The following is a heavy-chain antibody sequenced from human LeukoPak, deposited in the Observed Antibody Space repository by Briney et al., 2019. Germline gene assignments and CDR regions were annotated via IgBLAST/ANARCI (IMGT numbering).Heavy chain of an antibody. J-gene: IGHJ4*02. D-gene: IGHD1/OR15-1a*01. CDR2: ISSSSYI. V-gene: IGHV3-21*01. Sequence: GGSLRLSCAASGFTFSSYSMNWVRQAPGKGLEWVSSISSSSYIYYADSVKGRFTISRDNAKNSLYLQMNSLRAEDTAVYYCARAKEKQSYYFDYWGQGTLVTVSS. CDR1: GFTFSSYS. CDR3: ARAKEKQSYYFDY.